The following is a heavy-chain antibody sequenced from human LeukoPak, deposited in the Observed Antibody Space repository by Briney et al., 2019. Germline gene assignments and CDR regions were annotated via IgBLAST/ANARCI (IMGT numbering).Heavy chain of an antibody. CDR3: ARDDYGDYGHYYGMDV. J-gene: IGHJ6*02. Sequence: ASVKVSFKASAYTFTSYGITWVRQAPGQGLEWMGWISAYNGNTNYAQKVQGRVTMTTDTSTSTAYMELRSLRSDDTAVYYCARDDYGDYGHYYGMDVWGQGTTVTVSS. CDR1: AYTFTSYG. V-gene: IGHV1-18*01. CDR2: ISAYNGNT. D-gene: IGHD4-17*01.